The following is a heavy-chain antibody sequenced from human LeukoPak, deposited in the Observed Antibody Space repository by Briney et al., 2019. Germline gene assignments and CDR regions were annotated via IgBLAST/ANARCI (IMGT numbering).Heavy chain of an antibody. CDR1: GGSISSGDYY. Sequence: SETLSLTCTVSGGSISSGDYYWSWIRQPPGKGLEWIGYIYYSGSTYYNPSLKSRVTISVDTSKNQFSLKLSSVTAADTAVYYCAREGYDFWSGYYEDYWGQGTLVTVSS. CDR3: AREGYDFWSGYYEDY. J-gene: IGHJ4*02. CDR2: IYYSGST. D-gene: IGHD3-3*01. V-gene: IGHV4-30-4*01.